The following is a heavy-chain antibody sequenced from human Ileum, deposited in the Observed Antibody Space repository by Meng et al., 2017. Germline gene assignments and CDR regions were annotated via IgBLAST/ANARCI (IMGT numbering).Heavy chain of an antibody. Sequence: QVQLVQSGVEVKKPGPSVKVSCKASRGTFYSYTFSWGRQAPGQGLEWMGRIIPVLGVAKHAQKFQGRVTIIADKSTSTSHMELSNLRSEDTGVYYCASESPNSSGAHEDWGQGTLVTVSS. CDR3: ASESPNSSGAHED. CDR2: IIPVLGVA. V-gene: IGHV1-69*02. CDR1: RGTFYSYT. D-gene: IGHD3-22*01. J-gene: IGHJ4*02.